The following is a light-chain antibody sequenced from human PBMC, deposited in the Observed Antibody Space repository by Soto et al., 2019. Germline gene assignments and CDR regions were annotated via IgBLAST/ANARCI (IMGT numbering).Light chain of an antibody. CDR3: QHINSYLFT. V-gene: IGKV1-39*01. J-gene: IGKJ3*01. Sequence: DIQMTQSPSSLSASVGDRVTITCRASQRISSSLNWYQQKPGKAPKXXIYAASSLQSGVPSRFSGSGSGADLTITISSLQPEDFETYYCQHINSYLFTFGPGTKVDIK. CDR2: AAS. CDR1: QRISSS.